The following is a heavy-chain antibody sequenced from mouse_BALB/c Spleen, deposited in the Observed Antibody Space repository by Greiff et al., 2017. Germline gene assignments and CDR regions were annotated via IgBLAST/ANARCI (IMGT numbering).Heavy chain of an antibody. V-gene: IGHV1-7*01. D-gene: IGHD3-1*01. CDR1: GYTFTSYW. CDR3: ARGGSSVYATY. CDR2: INPSTGYT. J-gene: IGHJ3*01. Sequence: VQLQQSGAELAKPGASVKMSCKASGYTFTSYWMHWVKQRPGQGLEWIGYINPSTGYTEYNQKFKDKATLTADKSSSTAYMQLSSLTSEDSAVYYCARGGSSVYATYWGQGTLVTVSA.